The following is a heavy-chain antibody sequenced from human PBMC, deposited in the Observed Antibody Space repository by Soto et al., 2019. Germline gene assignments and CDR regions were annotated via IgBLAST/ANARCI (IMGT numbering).Heavy chain of an antibody. Sequence: SVKVSCKASGGTFSSYAISWVRQAPGQGLEWMGGIIPIFGTANYAQKFQGRVTITADESTSTAYMELSSLRSEDTAVYYCARVRGIAARDYYYYGMDVWGQGTTVTVSS. CDR2: IIPIFGTA. CDR3: ARVRGIAARDYYYYGMDV. CDR1: GGTFSSYA. J-gene: IGHJ6*02. V-gene: IGHV1-69*13. D-gene: IGHD6-6*01.